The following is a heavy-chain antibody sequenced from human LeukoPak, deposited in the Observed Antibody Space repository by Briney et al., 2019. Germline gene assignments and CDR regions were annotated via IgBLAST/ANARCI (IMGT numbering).Heavy chain of an antibody. Sequence: ASVNVSCTGSASAFTICGLSWERQPPGQGLGWVGCISAYNLNTNDAQKLQCRDTMTTNTSTSTAYIELRRLSSDDTAVYYVARNTIFGVGYYYYYYMDVWGKGTTVTVSS. CDR1: ASAFTICG. CDR3: ARNTIFGVGYYYYYYMDV. J-gene: IGHJ6*03. V-gene: IGHV1-18*01. CDR2: ISAYNLNT. D-gene: IGHD3-3*01.